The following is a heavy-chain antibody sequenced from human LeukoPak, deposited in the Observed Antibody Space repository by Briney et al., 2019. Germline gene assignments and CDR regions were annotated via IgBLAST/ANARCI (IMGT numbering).Heavy chain of an antibody. CDR3: ARQGARVANYFDY. V-gene: IGHV5-51*01. D-gene: IGHD1-26*01. Sequence: GGSLQISCKGSGYSFTSYWIGWVRQMPGKGLEWMGIIYPGDSDTRYSPSFQGQVTISADKSISTAYLQWSSLKASDTAMYYCARQGARVANYFDYWGQGTLVTVSS. J-gene: IGHJ4*02. CDR2: IYPGDSDT. CDR1: GYSFTSYW.